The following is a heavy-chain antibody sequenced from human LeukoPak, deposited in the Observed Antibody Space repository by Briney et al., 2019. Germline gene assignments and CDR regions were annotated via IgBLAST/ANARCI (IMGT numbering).Heavy chain of an antibody. J-gene: IGHJ4*02. CDR2: ISYGGSNE. CDR1: GFTFSSYG. V-gene: IGHV3-30*18. D-gene: IGHD3-10*01. Sequence: PGGSLRLSCAASGFTFSSYGMHCARQAPGKGLEWVAVISYGGSNEYYADSVKGRFTISRDNSKNTLYLQMNSLRAEDTAVYYCAKEGYYGSGSFPDYWGQGTLVTVSS. CDR3: AKEGYYGSGSFPDY.